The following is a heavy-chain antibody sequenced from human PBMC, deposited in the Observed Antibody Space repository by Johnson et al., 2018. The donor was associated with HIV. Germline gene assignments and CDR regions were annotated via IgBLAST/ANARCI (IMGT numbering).Heavy chain of an antibody. J-gene: IGHJ3*02. V-gene: IGHV3-30*14. CDR1: EFTFSSYA. D-gene: IGHD2-15*01. CDR2: ISYDGSNK. CDR3: ARVGGCRAFDI. Sequence: QVQLVESGGGVVQPGRSLRLSCAASEFTFSSYAMHWVRQAPGKGLEWVAVISYDGSNKYYADSVKGRFTISRENAKNSLYLQMNSLRAGDTAVYYCARVGGCRAFDIWGQGTMVTVSS.